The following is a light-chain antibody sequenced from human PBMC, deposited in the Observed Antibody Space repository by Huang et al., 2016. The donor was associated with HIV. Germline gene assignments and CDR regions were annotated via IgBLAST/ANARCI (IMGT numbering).Light chain of an antibody. CDR2: DAS. J-gene: IGKJ2*01. CDR3: LQYGSSPDT. CDR1: QSVSSNY. Sequence: EIVLTQSPGTLSLFPGERATLSCRASQSVSSNYLAWYQQRPGQAPRLLIHDASKRASDIPDRFSGSGSGTHFTLTISRLEPEDFAVYYCLQYGSSPDTFGQGTKVEIK. V-gene: IGKV3-20*01.